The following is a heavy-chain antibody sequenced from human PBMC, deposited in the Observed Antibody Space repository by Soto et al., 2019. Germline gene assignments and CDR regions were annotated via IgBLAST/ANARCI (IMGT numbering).Heavy chain of an antibody. CDR1: GGSISSSSFH. D-gene: IGHD6-13*01. CDR3: ARMERAAGTDWWFDP. CDR2: IYYSGST. Sequence: QLQLQESGPGLVKPSETLSLTCTVSGGSISSSSFHWGWIRQPPGKGLEWIGSIYYSGSTYYSPPLQSRVTISVDTSKNQFSLKLSSVTAADTAVYYCARMERAAGTDWWFDPWGQGTLVTVSS. V-gene: IGHV4-39*01. J-gene: IGHJ5*02.